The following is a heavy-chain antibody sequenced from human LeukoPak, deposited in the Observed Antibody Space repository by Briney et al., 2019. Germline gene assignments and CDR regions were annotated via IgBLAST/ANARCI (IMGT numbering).Heavy chain of an antibody. CDR2: IRDKANSYAT. J-gene: IGHJ4*02. V-gene: IGHV3-73*01. D-gene: IGHD2-2*01. CDR1: GFTFSGST. Sequence: GGSLRLSCAASGFTFSGSTIHWVRQASGKGLEWVGRIRDKANSYATAYIASVKGRFTISRDDSKNTAYLQMSSLKTEDTAVYYCTRWDCTTTGCYPFDYWGQGTLVTVSS. CDR3: TRWDCTTTGCYPFDY.